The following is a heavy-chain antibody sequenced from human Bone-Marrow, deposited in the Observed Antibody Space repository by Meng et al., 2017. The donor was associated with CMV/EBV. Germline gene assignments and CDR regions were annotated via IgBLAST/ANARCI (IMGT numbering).Heavy chain of an antibody. Sequence: GESLKISCAASGFTFSSYWMHWVRQAPGKGLVWVSRINSDGSSTSYADSVKGRFTISRDNAKNTLYLQMNSLRAEDTAVYYCATDHSAVPVGATGDWGQGTLVTVSS. J-gene: IGHJ4*02. CDR2: INSDGSST. V-gene: IGHV3-74*01. CDR1: GFTFSSYW. D-gene: IGHD1-26*01. CDR3: ATDHSAVPVGATGD.